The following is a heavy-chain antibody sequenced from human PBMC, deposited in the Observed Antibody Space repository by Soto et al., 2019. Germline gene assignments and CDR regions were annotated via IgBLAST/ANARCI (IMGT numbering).Heavy chain of an antibody. V-gene: IGHV5-51*01. J-gene: IGHJ6*02. D-gene: IGHD6-13*01. CDR1: GYSFTSYW. CDR2: IYPGDSDT. Sequence: GESLKISCKGSGYSFTSYWIGWVRQMPGKGLEWMGIIYPGDSDTRYSPSFQGRVTISADKSISTAYLQWSSLKASDTAMYYCAISYIAAANWGGMDVWGQGTTVTVSS. CDR3: AISYIAAANWGGMDV.